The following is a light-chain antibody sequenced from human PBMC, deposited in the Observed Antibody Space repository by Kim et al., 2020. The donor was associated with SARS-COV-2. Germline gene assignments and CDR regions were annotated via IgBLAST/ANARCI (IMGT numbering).Light chain of an antibody. Sequence: TSYYRGTSRYLGGFNFVGWYEERPGKGPKVMVYESNNRPSGVPDRFAGSKSDNTAAQSVDGLQAEDEADYYCSSNAGTQKLVFGGRTQLTVL. J-gene: IGLJ2*01. V-gene: IGLV2-8*01. CDR2: ESN. CDR3: SSNAGTQKLV. CDR1: SRYLGGFNF.